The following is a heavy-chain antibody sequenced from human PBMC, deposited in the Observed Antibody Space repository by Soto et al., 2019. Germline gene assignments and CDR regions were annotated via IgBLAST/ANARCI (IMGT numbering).Heavy chain of an antibody. J-gene: IGHJ6*03. CDR2: ISSSSSYV. CDR1: GFTFSSYS. V-gene: IGHV3-21*01. Sequence: EVQLVESGGGLVKPGGSLRLSCAASGFTFSSYSMNWVRQAPGKGLEWVSSISSSSSYVYYADSVKGRFTISRDNAKNSLYLQMNSLRAEDTAVYYCARVGGYYYYYMDVWGKGTTVTVSS. D-gene: IGHD2-15*01. CDR3: ARVGGYYYYYMDV.